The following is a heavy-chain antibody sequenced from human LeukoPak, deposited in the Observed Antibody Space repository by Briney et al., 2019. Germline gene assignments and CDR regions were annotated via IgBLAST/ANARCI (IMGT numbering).Heavy chain of an antibody. CDR1: GFALISTS. CDR2: SSTVTGNI. CDR3: ATTGNFYDMDV. J-gene: IGHJ6*03. Sequence: RPGGSLRLSCAASGFALISTSIHWVRQVPGKGLEWLSYSSTVTGNIYYADSVKGRFTISRDNAKSSLYLQMSSLRAEDTALYFCATTGNFYDMDVWGKGTTVTVSS. V-gene: IGHV3-48*04. D-gene: IGHD1-1*01.